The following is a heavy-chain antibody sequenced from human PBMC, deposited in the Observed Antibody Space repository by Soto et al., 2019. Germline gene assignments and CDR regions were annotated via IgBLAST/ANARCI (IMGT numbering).Heavy chain of an antibody. CDR1: GFTFSSYA. D-gene: IGHD5-18*01. J-gene: IGHJ4*02. Sequence: GGSLRLSCAASGFTFSSYAMSWVRQAPGKGLDWVSAISGSGGSTYYADSVKGRFTISRDNSKNTLYLQMDSLRAEDTAVYYCAKLRGYSYGPTYYFDYWGQGTLVTVSS. CDR2: ISGSGGST. CDR3: AKLRGYSYGPTYYFDY. V-gene: IGHV3-23*01.